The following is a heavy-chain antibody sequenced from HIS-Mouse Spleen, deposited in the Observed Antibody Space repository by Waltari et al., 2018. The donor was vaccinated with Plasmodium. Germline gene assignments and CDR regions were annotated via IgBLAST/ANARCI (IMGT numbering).Heavy chain of an antibody. Sequence: EVQLVESGGGLIQPGGYLRLSCAASGFTVSSNYMTWVRQAPGKGLEWVSVIYGGGSTYYADSVKGRFTISRDNSKNTLYLQMNSLRAEDTAVYYCARGMKSSSSAFDIWGQGTMVTVSS. J-gene: IGHJ3*02. V-gene: IGHV3-53*01. CDR2: IYGGGST. CDR1: GFTVSSNY. D-gene: IGHD6-6*01. CDR3: ARGMKSSSSAFDI.